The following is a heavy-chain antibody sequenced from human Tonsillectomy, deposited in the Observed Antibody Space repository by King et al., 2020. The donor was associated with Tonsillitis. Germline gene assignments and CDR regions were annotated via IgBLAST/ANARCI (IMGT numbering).Heavy chain of an antibody. CDR2: ISYDGSNK. J-gene: IGHJ4*02. CDR3: AKEEADTVPLHY. D-gene: IGHD4-17*01. V-gene: IGHV3-30*18. CDR1: GSTFSSFG. Sequence: VQLVESGGGVVQPGRSLRLSCAASGSTFSSFGMHWVRQTPGKGLEWVAFISYDGSNKYYADSVKGRFTISSDKSKDTLYLQMNSLRAEDTAVYYCAKEEADTVPLHYWGQGTLVTVSS.